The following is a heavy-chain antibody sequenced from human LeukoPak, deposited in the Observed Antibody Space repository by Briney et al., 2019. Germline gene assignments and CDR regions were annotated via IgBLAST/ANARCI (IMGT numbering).Heavy chain of an antibody. CDR3: ATFVGATTPPIDY. J-gene: IGHJ4*02. Sequence: GGSLRLSCAASGFTFSSYGMHWVRQAPGQGLEWMAFIRYDGSNKYYADSVKGRFTISRDNSKNTLYLQMNSLRAEDTAVYYCATFVGATTPPIDYWGQGTLVTVSS. CDR1: GFTFSSYG. V-gene: IGHV3-30*02. CDR2: IRYDGSNK. D-gene: IGHD1-26*01.